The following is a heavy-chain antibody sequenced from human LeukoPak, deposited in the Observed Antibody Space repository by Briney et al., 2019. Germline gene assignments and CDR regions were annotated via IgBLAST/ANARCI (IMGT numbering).Heavy chain of an antibody. D-gene: IGHD3-9*01. Sequence: PSETLSLTCTVSGGSISSYYWSWIRQPPGKGLEWIGYIYYSGSTNYNPSLKSRVTISVKTSKNQFSLKLSSVTAADTAVYYCARDRLRYFDWLSHHDAFDIWGQGTMVTVSS. CDR3: ARDRLRYFDWLSHHDAFDI. V-gene: IGHV4-59*12. J-gene: IGHJ3*02. CDR2: IYYSGST. CDR1: GGSISSYY.